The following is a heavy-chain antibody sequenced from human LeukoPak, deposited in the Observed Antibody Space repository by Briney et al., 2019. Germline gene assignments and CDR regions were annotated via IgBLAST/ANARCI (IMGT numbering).Heavy chain of an antibody. CDR2: FSWDGDNT. CDR1: GFTFDHYT. V-gene: IGHV3-43*01. D-gene: IGHD6-19*01. CDR3: ARLSGPGSGWTTLDF. Sequence: PGGSLRLSCAASGFTFDHYTIHWVRQAPGKGLEWVSLFSWDGDNTYYADSVNGRFTISRDNSKNSLYLQMNSLRNEDTALYYCARLSGPGSGWTTLDFWGQGTLVTVSS. J-gene: IGHJ4*02.